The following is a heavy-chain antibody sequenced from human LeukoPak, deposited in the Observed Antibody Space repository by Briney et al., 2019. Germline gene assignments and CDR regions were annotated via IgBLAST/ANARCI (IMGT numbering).Heavy chain of an antibody. CDR2: IIPIFGTA. Sequence: SVKVSCKASGYTFTSYYMHWVRQAPGQGLEWMGGIIPIFGTANYAQKFQGRVTITADESTSTAYMELSSLRSEDTAVYYCARENADYYDSSGYYYDYWGQGTLVTVSS. CDR3: ARENADYYDSSGYYYDY. V-gene: IGHV1-69*13. CDR1: GYTFTSYY. J-gene: IGHJ4*02. D-gene: IGHD3-22*01.